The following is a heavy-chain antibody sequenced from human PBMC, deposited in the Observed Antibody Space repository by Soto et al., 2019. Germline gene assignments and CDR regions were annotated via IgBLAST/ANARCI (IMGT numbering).Heavy chain of an antibody. J-gene: IGHJ3*02. CDR3: ATVFFGRIAARPPDAFDI. D-gene: IGHD6-6*01. CDR1: GYTLTELS. Sequence: ASVKVSCKVSGYTLTELSMHWVRQAPGKGLEWMGGFDPEDGETIYAQKFQGRVTMTEDTSTDTAYMELSSLRSEDTAVYYCATVFFGRIAARPPDAFDIWGQGTMVTVSS. V-gene: IGHV1-24*01. CDR2: FDPEDGET.